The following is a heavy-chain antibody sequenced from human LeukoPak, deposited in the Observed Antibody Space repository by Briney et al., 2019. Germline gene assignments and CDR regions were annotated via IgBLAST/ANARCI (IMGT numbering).Heavy chain of an antibody. Sequence: ASVKVSCKASGYTFTGYYIHWVRQAPGQGLEWMGWINPDSGGTNYAQKFQGRVTMIRDTSFSTAYMELSRLTYNDTAVYYCARDQGSSGWSDFDYWGQGTLVTVSS. CDR3: ARDQGSSGWSDFDY. CDR1: GYTFTGYY. J-gene: IGHJ4*02. CDR2: INPDSGGT. D-gene: IGHD6-19*01. V-gene: IGHV1-2*02.